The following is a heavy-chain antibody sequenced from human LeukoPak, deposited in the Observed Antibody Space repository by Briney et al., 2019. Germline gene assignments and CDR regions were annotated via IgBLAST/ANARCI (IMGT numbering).Heavy chain of an antibody. Sequence: GGSLRLSCAASGFTFNSYWMHWVRQAPGRGLVWVSRINSDGSGTSDADFVKGRFTISRDNSKNTLYLQMNSLRAEDTAMYYCARDRLTNDAFDIWGQGTMVTVSS. CDR1: GFTFNSYW. D-gene: IGHD2-8*01. J-gene: IGHJ3*02. CDR3: ARDRLTNDAFDI. V-gene: IGHV3-74*01. CDR2: INSDGSGT.